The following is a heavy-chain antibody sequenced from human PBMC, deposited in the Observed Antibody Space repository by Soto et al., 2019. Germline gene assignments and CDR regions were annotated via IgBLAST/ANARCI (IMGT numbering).Heavy chain of an antibody. D-gene: IGHD2-2*01. V-gene: IGHV4-31*03. CDR2: IYYSGST. Sequence: SETLSLTCTVSGGSISSGGYYWSWIRQHPGKGLEWIGYIYYSGSTYYNPSLKSRVTISVDTSKNQFSLKLSSVTAADTAVYYCARWNAPSHCSSTSCYGWFDPWGQGTLVTVSS. CDR3: ARWNAPSHCSSTSCYGWFDP. J-gene: IGHJ5*02. CDR1: GGSISSGGYY.